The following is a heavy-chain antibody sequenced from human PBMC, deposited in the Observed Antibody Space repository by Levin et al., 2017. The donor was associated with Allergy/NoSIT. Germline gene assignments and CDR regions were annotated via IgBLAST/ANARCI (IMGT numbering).Heavy chain of an antibody. CDR1: GFTFSSYG. CDR3: ARDHVVPAAISHYYYGMDV. J-gene: IGHJ6*02. CDR2: IWYDGSNK. V-gene: IGHV3-33*01. Sequence: PGGSLRLSCAASGFTFSSYGMHWVRQAPGKGLEWVAVIWYDGSNKYYADSVKGRFTISRDNSKNTLYLQMNSLRAEDTAVYYCARDHVVPAAISHYYYGMDVWGQGTTVTVSS. D-gene: IGHD2-2*02.